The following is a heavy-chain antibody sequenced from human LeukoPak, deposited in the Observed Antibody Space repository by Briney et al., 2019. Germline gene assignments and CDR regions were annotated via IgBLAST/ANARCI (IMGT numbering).Heavy chain of an antibody. CDR2: IKQDGSEK. V-gene: IGHV3-7*01. Sequence: TRGSLRLSCAASGFTFSSYWMSWVRQAPGKGLEWVANIKQDGSEKYYVDSVEGRFTISRDNAKNSLYLQMNSLRAEDTAVYYCARDLGPRTSCYDYWGQGTLVTVSS. J-gene: IGHJ4*02. CDR1: GFTFSSYW. CDR3: ARDLGPRTSCYDY. D-gene: IGHD2-2*01.